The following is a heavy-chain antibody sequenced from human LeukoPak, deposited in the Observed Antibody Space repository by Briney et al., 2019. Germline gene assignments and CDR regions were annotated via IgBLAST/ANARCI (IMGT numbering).Heavy chain of an antibody. CDR2: IDYSGST. CDR1: GGSISSYY. D-gene: IGHD2-2*01. V-gene: IGHV4-59*08. CDR3: ARHGDCSSTSCYSPDRGDDAFDI. J-gene: IGHJ3*02. Sequence: SETLSLTCTVSGGSISSYYWSWIRQPPGKGLEWIGYIDYSGSTNYNPSLKSRVTISVATSKHQFSLKLSSVTAADTAVYYCARHGDCSSTSCYSPDRGDDAFDIWGQGTMVTVSS.